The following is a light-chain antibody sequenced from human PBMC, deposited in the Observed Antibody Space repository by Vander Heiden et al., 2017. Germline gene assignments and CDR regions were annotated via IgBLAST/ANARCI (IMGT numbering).Light chain of an antibody. CDR2: SIS. V-gene: IGKV1-39*01. CDR1: RSVSNY. J-gene: IGKJ2*01. Sequence: DVQVTQYPTSLSASVGDRVTMTCRTSRSVSNYLAWYQSKPGKAPELLLYSISKLRLGVSSRFSGSGSGTEFTLTITSVQPEDFATYFCQQSYSTRYSFGPGT. CDR3: QQSYSTRYS.